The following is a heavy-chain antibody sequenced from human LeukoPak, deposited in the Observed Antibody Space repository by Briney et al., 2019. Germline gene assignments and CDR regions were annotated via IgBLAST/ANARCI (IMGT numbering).Heavy chain of an antibody. D-gene: IGHD2-15*01. CDR2: INPNSGGT. CDR3: ARIRYMVAANGDY. CDR1: GYTFTGYY. J-gene: IGHJ4*02. V-gene: IGHV1-2*02. Sequence: ASVKVSCKASGYTFTGYYMHWVRQAPGQGLEWMGWINPNSGGTNYAQKLQGRVTMTTDTSTSTAYMELRSLRSDDTAVYYCARIRYMVAANGDYWGQGTLVTVSS.